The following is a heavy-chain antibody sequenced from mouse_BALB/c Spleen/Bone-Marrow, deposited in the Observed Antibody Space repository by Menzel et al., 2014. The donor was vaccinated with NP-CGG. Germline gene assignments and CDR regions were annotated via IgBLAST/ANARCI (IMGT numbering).Heavy chain of an antibody. CDR3: AREGNYFDY. V-gene: IGHV2-6-7*01. J-gene: IGHJ2*01. CDR2: IWGDGIT. CDR1: GFSLTVYG. Sequence: QVHVKQSGPGLVAPSQSLSIPCTVSGFSLTVYGVNWVRQPPGKGLEWLGMIWGDGITDYNSAFKSRLSISKDDSKSQVFLKMNSLQTDDTAKYYCAREGNYFDYWGQGTTLTVSS.